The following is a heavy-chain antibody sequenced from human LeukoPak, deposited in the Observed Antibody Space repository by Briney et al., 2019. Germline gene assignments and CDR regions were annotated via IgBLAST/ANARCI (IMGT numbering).Heavy chain of an antibody. J-gene: IGHJ3*02. CDR2: LDPEDGEA. CDR1: GYTLSDLA. CDR3: ATRNFGDYGAFDI. Sequence: ASVKVSCKVSGYTLSDLAMHWVRQAPGKGLEWMGGLDPEDGEAIYAQTLQGRVTMTEDTSTDTAYMELSSLRSEDTALYYCATRNFGDYGAFDIWGQGTMVTVSS. V-gene: IGHV1-24*01. D-gene: IGHD4-17*01.